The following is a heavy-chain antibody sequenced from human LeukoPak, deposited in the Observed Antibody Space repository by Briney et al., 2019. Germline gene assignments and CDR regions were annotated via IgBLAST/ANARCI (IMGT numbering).Heavy chain of an antibody. CDR1: GFTFSSYS. CDR3: ARDGDYYDSSGYEGYFQH. J-gene: IGHJ1*01. D-gene: IGHD3-22*01. CDR2: ISSSSYI. V-gene: IGHV3-21*01. Sequence: GGSLRLSCAASGFTFSSYSMNWVRQAPGKGLEWVSSISSSSYIYYADSVKGRFTISRDNAKNSLYLQMNSLRAEDTAVYYCARDGDYYDSSGYEGYFQHWGQGTLVTVSS.